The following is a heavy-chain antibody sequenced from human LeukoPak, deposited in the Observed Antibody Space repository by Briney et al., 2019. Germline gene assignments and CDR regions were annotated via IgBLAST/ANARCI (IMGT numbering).Heavy chain of an antibody. CDR1: GFTFSDYY. D-gene: IGHD3-16*01. V-gene: IGHV3-11*04. Sequence: GGSLRLSCTASGFTFSDYYMSWIRQAPGKGLEWVSYISKTDSSTNYADSVRGRFNISRDDAKSSLYLQMNSLRAEDTAVYYCARVMGSYATDYWGQGTLVTLSS. CDR3: ARVMGSYATDY. J-gene: IGHJ4*02. CDR2: ISKTDSST.